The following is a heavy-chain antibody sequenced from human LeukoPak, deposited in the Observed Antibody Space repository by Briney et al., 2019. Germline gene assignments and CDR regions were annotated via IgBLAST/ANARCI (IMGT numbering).Heavy chain of an antibody. J-gene: IGHJ4*02. CDR3: AKVARSKTTVTTYFDY. V-gene: IGHV3-23*01. D-gene: IGHD4-11*01. Sequence: GGSLRLSCAASGFTFSSYAMSWVRQAPGKGLEWVSAISGSGGSTYYADSVEGRFTISRDNSKNTLYLQMNSPRAEDTAVYYCAKVARSKTTVTTYFDYWGQGTLVTVSS. CDR1: GFTFSSYA. CDR2: ISGSGGST.